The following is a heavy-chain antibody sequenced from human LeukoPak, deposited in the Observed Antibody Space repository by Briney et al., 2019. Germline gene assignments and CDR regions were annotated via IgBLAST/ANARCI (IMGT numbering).Heavy chain of an antibody. CDR3: ARRIDWFDP. CDR2: IYPGDSDT. Sequence: GESLKISCKGSGYTFTSYWSGCGRQMPGKGLEWMGIIYPGDSDTRYSPSFQGQVTISADKSISTAYLQWSSLKASDTAMYHCARRIDWFDPWGQGTLVTVSS. V-gene: IGHV5-51*01. J-gene: IGHJ5*02. D-gene: IGHD1-26*01. CDR1: GYTFTSYW.